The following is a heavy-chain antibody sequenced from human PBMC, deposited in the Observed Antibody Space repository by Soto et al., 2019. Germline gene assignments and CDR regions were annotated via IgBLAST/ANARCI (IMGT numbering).Heavy chain of an antibody. D-gene: IGHD2-15*01. Sequence: QVQLQESGPGLVKPSQTLSLTCTVSGDSISSGGYYWSWIRQHPGKGLEWIGYIYYSGSTYYNPSLKSRVTIAVDTSKNQFSLKLSSVTAADTAVYYGARDRVVVVAATNYYYYGMDVWGQGTTVTVSS. CDR1: GDSISSGGYY. CDR2: IYYSGST. V-gene: IGHV4-31*03. J-gene: IGHJ6*02. CDR3: ARDRVVVVAATNYYYYGMDV.